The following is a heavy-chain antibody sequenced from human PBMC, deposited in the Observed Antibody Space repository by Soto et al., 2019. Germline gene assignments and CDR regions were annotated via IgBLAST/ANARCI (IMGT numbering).Heavy chain of an antibody. J-gene: IGHJ6*02. CDR3: AREGTTQRVRYYYGMDV. D-gene: IGHD4-4*01. CDR1: GGSISSGGYY. Sequence: PSETLSLTCTVSGGSISSGGYYWSWIRQQPGKGQEWIGYIYYSGSTYYNQSLKSRVTISVDTSKNQFSLKLSSVTAADTAVYYCAREGTTQRVRYYYGMDVWGQGTTVTVSS. CDR2: IYYSGST. V-gene: IGHV4-31*03.